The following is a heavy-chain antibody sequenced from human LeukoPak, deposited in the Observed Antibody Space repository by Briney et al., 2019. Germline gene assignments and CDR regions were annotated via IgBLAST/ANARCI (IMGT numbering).Heavy chain of an antibody. Sequence: SETLSLTCTVSGDSISSNDYSWDWICQPPGQGLEWIGTIHYSGSTYSNPSLKSRVTISLDTSKNQFSLKLSSVTAADTAVYLCARRYYFGSGSYYPFDYWGQGTLVTVSS. D-gene: IGHD3-10*01. CDR2: IHYSGST. V-gene: IGHV4-39*01. J-gene: IGHJ4*02. CDR3: ARRYYFGSGSYYPFDY. CDR1: GDSISSNDYS.